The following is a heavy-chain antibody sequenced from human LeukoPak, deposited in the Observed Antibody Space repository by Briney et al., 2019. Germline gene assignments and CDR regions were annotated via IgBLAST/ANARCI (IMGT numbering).Heavy chain of an antibody. Sequence: PGGSLRLSCAASGFTFSSYWMHWVRQAPGKGLGWVSRINSDGSSTSYADSVKGRFTISRDNAKNTLYLQMNSLRAEDTAVYYCARNGAYYDYVWGSYRSYYFDYWGQGALVTVSS. CDR1: GFTFSSYW. D-gene: IGHD3-16*02. CDR2: INSDGSST. J-gene: IGHJ4*02. V-gene: IGHV3-74*01. CDR3: ARNGAYYDYVWGSYRSYYFDY.